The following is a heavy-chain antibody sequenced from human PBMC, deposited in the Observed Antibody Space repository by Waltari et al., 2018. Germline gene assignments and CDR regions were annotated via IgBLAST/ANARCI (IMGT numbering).Heavy chain of an antibody. CDR2: IYSGGST. Sequence: EVQLVETGGGLIQPGGSLRSSCAASGFTGSNNYMGWVRQPPGAGLELVSFIYSGGSTYYRGSVKGRFTISRDNAKNTLYLEMNSLRAEDTAVYYCKTRDYWGQGTLVTVSS. V-gene: IGHV3-53*02. CDR1: GFTGSNNY. CDR3: KTRDY. J-gene: IGHJ4*02.